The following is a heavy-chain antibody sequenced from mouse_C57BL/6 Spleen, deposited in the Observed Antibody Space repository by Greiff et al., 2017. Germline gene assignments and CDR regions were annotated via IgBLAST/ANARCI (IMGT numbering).Heavy chain of an antibody. V-gene: IGHV1-50*01. J-gene: IGHJ4*01. CDR1: GYTFTSYW. Sequence: QVQLQQSGAELVKPGASVKLSCKASGYTFTSYWMQWVKQRPGQGLEWIGEIDPSDSYTNYNQKFKGKATLTVDTSSSTAYMQLSSLTSEDSAIYYCARHYCSRGYYAMDYWGQGTSVTVSS. D-gene: IGHD1-1*01. CDR2: IDPSDSYT. CDR3: ARHYCSRGYYAMDY.